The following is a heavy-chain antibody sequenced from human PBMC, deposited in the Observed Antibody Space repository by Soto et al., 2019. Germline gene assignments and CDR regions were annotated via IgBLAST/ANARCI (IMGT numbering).Heavy chain of an antibody. D-gene: IGHD1-20*01. CDR2: IYHTGST. Sequence: LSLTCTVSGGSISSGDYYWGWIRQPPGKGPEWIGYIYHTGSTHYNPSLKSRLTISVDTSKNQFSLKLRSVSAADTAVYYCGRAIIAGTPTTFYHYYGMDVWGQGTTVTVSS. CDR3: GRAIIAGTPTTFYHYYGMDV. V-gene: IGHV4-30-4*01. J-gene: IGHJ6*02. CDR1: GGSISSGDYY.